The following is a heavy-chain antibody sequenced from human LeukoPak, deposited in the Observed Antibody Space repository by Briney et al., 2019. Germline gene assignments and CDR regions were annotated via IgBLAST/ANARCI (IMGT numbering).Heavy chain of an antibody. V-gene: IGHV4-30-4*01. CDR2: IYYSGST. CDR3: ARGSGSGSSFIWFDP. CDR1: GGSISSGDYY. Sequence: SETLSLTCTVSGGSISSGDYYWSWIRQPPGKGLEWIGYIYYSGSTYYNPSLKSRVTISVDTSKNQFSLKLSSMTAADTAVYYCARGSGSGSSFIWFDPWGQGTLVTVSS. J-gene: IGHJ5*02. D-gene: IGHD3-10*01.